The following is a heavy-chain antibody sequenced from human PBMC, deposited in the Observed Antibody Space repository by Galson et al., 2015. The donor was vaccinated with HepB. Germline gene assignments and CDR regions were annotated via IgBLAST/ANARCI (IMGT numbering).Heavy chain of an antibody. Sequence: ETLSLTCAVYGGSFSGFNWAWIRQPPGKGLEWIGDINHGGYTNYNPSLKSRVTISVDASKNQFSLKLTSVTAAHTAVYYCARGERIISMARGVLFDSWGQGTLVTVSS. CDR1: GGSFSGFN. CDR3: ARGERIISMARGVLFDS. D-gene: IGHD3-10*01. V-gene: IGHV4-34*01. CDR2: INHGGYT. J-gene: IGHJ5*01.